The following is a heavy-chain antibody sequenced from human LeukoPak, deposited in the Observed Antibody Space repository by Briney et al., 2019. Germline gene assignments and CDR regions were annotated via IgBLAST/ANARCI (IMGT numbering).Heavy chain of an antibody. J-gene: IGHJ3*02. CDR3: ASNYGDYGGAFDI. Sequence: ASVKVSCKASGYTFTSYYMHWVRQAPGQGLEWMGIINPSGGSTSYAQKFQGRVTMTRDTSTSTVYMELSSLRSEDTAVYYCASNYGDYGGAFDIWGQGTMVTVSS. CDR2: INPSGGST. V-gene: IGHV1-46*01. D-gene: IGHD4-17*01. CDR1: GYTFTSYY.